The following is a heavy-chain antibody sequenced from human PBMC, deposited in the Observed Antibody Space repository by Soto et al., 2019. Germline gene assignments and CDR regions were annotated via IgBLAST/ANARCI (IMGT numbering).Heavy chain of an antibody. CDR3: ARDPTGYTSGWSNWFDP. Sequence: ASVKVSCKASGYTFTDYTIHWVRQAPGQRLEWMGWINAGNGNTKYSQKFQGRVTITRDTSASTAYMELSSLRSEDTAIYYCARDPTGYTSGWSNWFDPWGQGTLVTVSS. CDR2: INAGNGNT. D-gene: IGHD6-19*01. J-gene: IGHJ5*02. CDR1: GYTFTDYT. V-gene: IGHV1-3*01.